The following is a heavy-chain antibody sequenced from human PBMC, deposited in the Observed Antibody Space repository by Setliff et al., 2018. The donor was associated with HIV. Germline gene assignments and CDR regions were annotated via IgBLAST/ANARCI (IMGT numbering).Heavy chain of an antibody. D-gene: IGHD3-10*01. CDR1: GFSFLAHW. CDR3: ARLPYYVSGGVFDH. J-gene: IGHJ4*02. CDR2: VYPGDSDT. V-gene: IGHV5-51*01. Sequence: PGESLKISCQCSGFSFLAHWIGWVRQVPEKGLEWMGIVYPGDSDTRYDPSFEGQVTVSADKTITTAYLQLTSLKASDTAMYFCARLPYYVSGGVFDHWGKGTLVTVSS.